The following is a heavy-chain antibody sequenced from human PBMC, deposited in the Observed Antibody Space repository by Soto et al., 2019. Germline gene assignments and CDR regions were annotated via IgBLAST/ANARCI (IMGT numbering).Heavy chain of an antibody. J-gene: IGHJ6*02. CDR3: ARKKRARHNDGSYYFEMDV. D-gene: IGHD1-1*01. Sequence: SETLSLTCAVYGGSFSGYFWSWIRQSQGQGLEWIGESNHSGSTNYNASLRSRVTLSVETTKNQFSLTLNPVTAADASVFYCARKKRARHNDGSYYFEMDVWGQGTTVTVSS. CDR2: SNHSGST. CDR1: GGSFSGYF. V-gene: IGHV4-34*01.